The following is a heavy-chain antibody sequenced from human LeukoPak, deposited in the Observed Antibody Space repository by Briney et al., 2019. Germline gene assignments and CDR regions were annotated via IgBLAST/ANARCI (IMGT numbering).Heavy chain of an antibody. J-gene: IGHJ3*02. Sequence: RSSETLSLTCSVSGGSISSDYWSWIRQPAGKGLEWIGRIYSSGSTNYNPSLKSRVTMSLDTSKNQFSLNLSSVTAADTAVYYCAKVDRNYNDHAFDIWGQGTMVTVSP. CDR2: IYSSGST. V-gene: IGHV4-4*07. CDR3: AKVDRNYNDHAFDI. CDR1: GGSISSDY. D-gene: IGHD1-14*01.